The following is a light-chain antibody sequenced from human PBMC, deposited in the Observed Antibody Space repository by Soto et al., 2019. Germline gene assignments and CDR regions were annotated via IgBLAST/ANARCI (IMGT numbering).Light chain of an antibody. CDR3: KQYGSSTEWT. V-gene: IGKV3-20*01. J-gene: IGKJ1*01. CDR2: GAS. Sequence: EIVLTQSPGTLSLSPGERATLSCRASQSVTSSKLAWYQQKPGQAPRLLIYGASFRATGIPDRFIGSGSGTDFNLTISRLEPEDFAVYHCKQYGSSTEWTFGQGTKVEIK. CDR1: QSVTSSK.